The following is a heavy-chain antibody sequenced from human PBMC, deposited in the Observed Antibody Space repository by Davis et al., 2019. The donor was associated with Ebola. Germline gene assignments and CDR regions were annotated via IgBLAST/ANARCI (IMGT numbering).Heavy chain of an antibody. CDR2: INHSGST. Sequence: PGGSLRLSCAVYGGSFSGYYWSWIRQPPGKGLEWIGEINHSGSTNYNPSLKSRVTISVDTSKNQFSLKLSSVTAADTAVYYCARQEGPYSSGWPEVSGWFDPWGQGTLVTVSS. D-gene: IGHD6-19*01. J-gene: IGHJ5*02. CDR3: ARQEGPYSSGWPEVSGWFDP. V-gene: IGHV4-34*01. CDR1: GGSFSGYY.